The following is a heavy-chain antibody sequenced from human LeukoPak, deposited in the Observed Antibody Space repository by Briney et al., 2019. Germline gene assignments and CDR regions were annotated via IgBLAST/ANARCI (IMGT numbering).Heavy chain of an antibody. CDR2: MNPNSGNT. J-gene: IGHJ4*02. Sequence: ASVKVSCKASGYTFTSYDINWVRQATGQGLEWMGWMNPNSGNTGYAQKFQGRVTMTRNTSISTAYMELGSLRSEDTAVYYCARAFSRMQLAGYWGQGTLVTVSS. CDR3: ARAFSRMQLAGY. CDR1: GYTFTSYD. D-gene: IGHD2-15*01. V-gene: IGHV1-8*01.